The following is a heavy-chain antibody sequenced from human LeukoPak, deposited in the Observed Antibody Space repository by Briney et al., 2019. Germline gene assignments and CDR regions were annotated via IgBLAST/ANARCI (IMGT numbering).Heavy chain of an antibody. CDR3: ASSRRGIAVAGTIDY. D-gene: IGHD6-19*01. J-gene: IGHJ4*02. Sequence: PSETLSLTCTVSGGSISSYYWSWIRQPAGKGLEWIGRIYTSGSTNYNPSLKSRVTMSVDTSKNQFSLKLSSVTAADTAVYYCASSRRGIAVAGTIDYWGQGTLDTVSS. CDR1: GGSISSYY. CDR2: IYTSGST. V-gene: IGHV4-4*07.